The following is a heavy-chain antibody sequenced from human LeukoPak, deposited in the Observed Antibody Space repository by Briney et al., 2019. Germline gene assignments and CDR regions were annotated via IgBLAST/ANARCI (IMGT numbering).Heavy chain of an antibody. Sequence: GGSLRLSCGASGFTFSSYWMSWVRQAPGKGLEWVANIKQDGREKYYVDSVKGRFTISRDNSKNTLYLQMNSLRAEDTAVYYCAREERITIFGVSYPKNYYFDYWGQGTLVTVSS. V-gene: IGHV3-7*01. CDR2: IKQDGREK. J-gene: IGHJ4*02. CDR1: GFTFSSYW. D-gene: IGHD3-3*01. CDR3: AREERITIFGVSYPKNYYFDY.